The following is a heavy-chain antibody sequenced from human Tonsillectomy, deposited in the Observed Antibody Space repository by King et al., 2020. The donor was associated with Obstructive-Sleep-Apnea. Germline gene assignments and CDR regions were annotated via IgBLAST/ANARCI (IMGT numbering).Heavy chain of an antibody. CDR2: IWFDGSKK. J-gene: IGHJ5*02. V-gene: IGHV3-33*01. CDR3: ARDRGWFGELESFDP. CDR1: GFTFSSYG. Sequence: VQLVESGGGVVQPGRSLRLSCAASGFTFSSYGMHWVRLAPGKGLEWVAVIWFDGSKKYYAYSVKGRFTISRDNSKNTLYLQMNSLRAEDTAVYYCARDRGWFGELESFDPWGQGTLVTVSS. D-gene: IGHD3-10*01.